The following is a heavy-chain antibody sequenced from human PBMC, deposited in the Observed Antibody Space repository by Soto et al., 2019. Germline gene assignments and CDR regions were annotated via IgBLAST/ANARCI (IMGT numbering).Heavy chain of an antibody. V-gene: IGHV3-23*01. CDR1: GFTFSSYA. J-gene: IGHJ4*02. CDR3: AKVMGILLMVYARYFDF. D-gene: IGHD2-8*01. CDR2: ISGSGGST. Sequence: EVQLLESGGGLVQPGGSLRLSCAASGFTFSSYAMSWVRQAPGKGLEWVSAISGSGGSTYYADSVQGRFTISRDNSKNTRYRQMTSLRAEDTAVYYCAKVMGILLMVYARYFDFWGQGTLVTVSS.